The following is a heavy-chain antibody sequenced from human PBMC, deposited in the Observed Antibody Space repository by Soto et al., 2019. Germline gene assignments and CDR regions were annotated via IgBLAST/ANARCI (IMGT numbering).Heavy chain of an antibody. CDR3: TRSSVYCGSDCYNDY. CDR2: IRSKANSYAT. D-gene: IGHD2-21*02. J-gene: IGHJ4*02. V-gene: IGHV3-73*01. CDR1: GFTFSGSA. Sequence: GGSLRLSCAASGFTFSGSAIHWVRQASGKGLEWVGRIRSKANSYATAYAASVKGRFTISRDDSKNTAYLQMNSLKTEDTAVYYCTRSSVYCGSDCYNDYWGQGTLVTVSS.